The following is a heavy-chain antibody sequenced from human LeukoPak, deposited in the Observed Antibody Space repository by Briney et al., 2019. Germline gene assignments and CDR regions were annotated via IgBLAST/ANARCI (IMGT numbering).Heavy chain of an antibody. V-gene: IGHV1-8*02. CDR2: MNPNSGNT. D-gene: IGHD6-19*01. J-gene: IGHJ6*03. CDR1: GYTFTGYY. Sequence: ASVKVSCKASGYTFTGYYMHWVRPAPGQGLEWMGWMNPNSGNTGYAQKFQGRVTMTRNTSTSTPYMELSSLRSDDTAVYYCARFRIVAGTGSVYYYYYMDVWGKGTTVTISS. CDR3: ARFRIVAGTGSVYYYYYMDV.